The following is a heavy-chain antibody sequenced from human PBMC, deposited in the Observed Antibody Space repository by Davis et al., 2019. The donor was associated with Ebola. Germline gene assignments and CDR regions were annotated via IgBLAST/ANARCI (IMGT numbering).Heavy chain of an antibody. V-gene: IGHV4-59*11. D-gene: IGHD6-13*01. CDR3: ARGIAAAASYFDY. CDR1: GGSISSHY. Sequence: PSETLSLTCTVSGGSISSHYWSWIRQPPGKGLEWIGSIHYSGSTYYNPSLKGRVTISVDTSKNQFSLKLSPVTAADTAVYYCARGIAAAASYFDYWGQGTLVTVSS. J-gene: IGHJ4*02. CDR2: IHYSGST.